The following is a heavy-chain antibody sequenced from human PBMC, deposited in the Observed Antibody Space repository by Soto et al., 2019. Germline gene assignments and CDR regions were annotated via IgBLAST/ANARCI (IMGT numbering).Heavy chain of an antibody. CDR2: ISYSGST. V-gene: IGHV4-59*11. Sequence: SETLSLTCTVSGGSMSSHYWTWLRQPPGKGLEWIGYISYSGSTYYNPSLKSRVAISADTSRNQFSLKLSSVIAADTAVYYCARADPDASVGYWGQGTLVTVSS. D-gene: IGHD3-16*01. CDR1: GGSMSSHY. J-gene: IGHJ4*02. CDR3: ARADPDASVGY.